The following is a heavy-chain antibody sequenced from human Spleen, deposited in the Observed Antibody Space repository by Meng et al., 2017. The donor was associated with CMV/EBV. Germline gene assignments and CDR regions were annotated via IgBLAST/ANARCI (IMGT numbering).Heavy chain of an antibody. Sequence: LSLTCAASGFTFNNYGMHWVRQAPGKGLEWVAFIRYDGSNKYYADSVKGRFTISRDNSKNTLSLQMNSLRAEDTAVYYCARDDGYNNYYFDYWGQGTLVTVSS. V-gene: IGHV3-30*02. D-gene: IGHD5-24*01. CDR2: IRYDGSNK. CDR1: GFTFNNYG. CDR3: ARDDGYNNYYFDY. J-gene: IGHJ4*02.